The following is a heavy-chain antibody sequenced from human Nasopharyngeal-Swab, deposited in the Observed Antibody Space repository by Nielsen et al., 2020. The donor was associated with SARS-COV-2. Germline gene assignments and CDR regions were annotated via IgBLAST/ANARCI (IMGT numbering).Heavy chain of an antibody. V-gene: IGHV1-69*04. CDR3: ARDQEMATAAYSD. CDR1: GGTFETFS. J-gene: IGHJ4*02. D-gene: IGHD5-24*01. Sequence: SVKVSCKASGGTFETFSINWVRQAPGQGLQWMGRIVPILGIVNYAQRFQGRVTFTADESTSTAYMDLSSLRSDDTAVYYCARDQEMATAAYSDWGQGTLVIVSS. CDR2: IVPILGIV.